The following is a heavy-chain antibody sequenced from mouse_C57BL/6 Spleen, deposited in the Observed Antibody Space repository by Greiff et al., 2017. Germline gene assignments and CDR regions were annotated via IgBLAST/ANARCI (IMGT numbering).Heavy chain of an antibody. V-gene: IGHV5-9-1*02. Sequence: VQLVESGGGLVKPGGSLKLSCAASGFTFSSYAMSWVRQTPEKRLEWVGYISSGGDYIYYADTVKGRFTISRDNARNTLYLKMSRLKSEDTAMYYCTRAELPYYNAMDYWGQGTSVTVSS. CDR1: GFTFSSYA. CDR3: TRAELPYYNAMDY. D-gene: IGHD2-12*01. J-gene: IGHJ4*01. CDR2: ISSGGDYI.